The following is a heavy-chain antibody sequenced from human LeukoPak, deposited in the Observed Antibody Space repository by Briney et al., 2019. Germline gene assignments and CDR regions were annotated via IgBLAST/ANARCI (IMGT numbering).Heavy chain of an antibody. Sequence: GGSLRLSCAASGFTFDDYAMHWVRHAPGKGLEWVSGISWNSGSIGYADSVKGRFTISRDNAKNSLYLQMNSLRAEDTALYYCAKDMCGGDCYRDDAFDIWGQGTMVTVSS. CDR3: AKDMCGGDCYRDDAFDI. CDR2: ISWNSGSI. J-gene: IGHJ3*02. CDR1: GFTFDDYA. D-gene: IGHD2-21*02. V-gene: IGHV3-9*01.